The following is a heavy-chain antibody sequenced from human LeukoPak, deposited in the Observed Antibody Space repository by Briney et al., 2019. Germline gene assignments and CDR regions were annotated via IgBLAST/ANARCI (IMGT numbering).Heavy chain of an antibody. J-gene: IGHJ4*02. CDR1: GGSISSSSYY. Sequence: SETLSLTCTVSGGSISSSSYYWGWIRQPPGKGLEWIGSIYYSGSTYYNPSLKSRVTISVDTSKNQFSLKLSSVTAADTAVYYCARASLQLSYYFDYWGQGTLVTVSS. V-gene: IGHV4-39*01. CDR2: IYYSGST. D-gene: IGHD5-18*01. CDR3: ARASLQLSYYFDY.